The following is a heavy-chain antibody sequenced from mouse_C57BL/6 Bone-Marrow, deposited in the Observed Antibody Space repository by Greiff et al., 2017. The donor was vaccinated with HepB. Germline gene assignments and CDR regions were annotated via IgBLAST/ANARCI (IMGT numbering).Heavy chain of an antibody. J-gene: IGHJ4*01. CDR3: AGSLYSNYRMDY. D-gene: IGHD2-5*01. CDR2: ITHSGET. Sequence: QVQLQQSGPGLVKPSQSLFLTCSITGFPITSGYYWIWIRQSPGKPLEWMGYITHSGETFYNPSLQSPISITRETSKNQFFLQLNSVTTEDTAMYYCAGSLYSNYRMDYWGQGTSVTVSS. CDR1: GFPITSGYY. V-gene: IGHV12-3*01.